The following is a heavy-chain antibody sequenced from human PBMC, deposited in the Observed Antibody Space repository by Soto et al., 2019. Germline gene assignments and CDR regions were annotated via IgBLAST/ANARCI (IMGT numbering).Heavy chain of an antibody. V-gene: IGHV1-18*01. CDR1: GYTFTSYG. CDR3: VVAAQPYYFDY. J-gene: IGHJ4*02. D-gene: IGHD2-15*01. CDR2: ISAYNGNT. Sequence: QVQLVQSGAEVKKPGASVKVSCKASGYTFTSYGISWVRQAPGQGLEWMGWISAYNGNTNYAQKLQARATMTTETSTSTAYMALGSLRSDDTAVYYCVVAAQPYYFDYWGQGTLVTVSS.